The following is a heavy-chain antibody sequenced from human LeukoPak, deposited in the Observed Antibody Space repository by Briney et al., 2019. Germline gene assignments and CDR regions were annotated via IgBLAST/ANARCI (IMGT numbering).Heavy chain of an antibody. CDR2: IRYDGSNK. CDR3: AKDSLGVVVPAANDY. J-gene: IGHJ4*02. D-gene: IGHD2-2*01. V-gene: IGHV3-30*02. Sequence: PGGSLRLSCAASGFTFSSYGMHWVRQAPGKGLEWVAFIRYDGSNKYYADSVKGRFTISRDNSKNTLYLQMNSLRAEDTAVYYCAKDSLGVVVPAANDYWGQGTLVTVSS. CDR1: GFTFSSYG.